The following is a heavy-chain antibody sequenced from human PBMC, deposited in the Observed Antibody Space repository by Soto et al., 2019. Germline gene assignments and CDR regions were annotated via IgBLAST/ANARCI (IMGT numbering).Heavy chain of an antibody. J-gene: IGHJ4*02. CDR1: GGSFSGYC. CDR2: INHSGST. Sequence: QVQLQQWGAGLLKPSETLSLTCAVYGGSFSGYCWSWIRQPPGKGLEWIGEINHSGSTNYNPSLKSRVTISVDTSKNQFSLKLSSVTAADTAVYYCARGLSSLLLDCWGQGVLVTVSS. CDR3: ARGLSSLLLDC. V-gene: IGHV4-34*01. D-gene: IGHD2-8*02.